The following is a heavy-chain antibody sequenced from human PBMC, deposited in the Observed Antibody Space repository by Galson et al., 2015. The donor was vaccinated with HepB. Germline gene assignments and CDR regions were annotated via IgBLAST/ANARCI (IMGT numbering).Heavy chain of an antibody. D-gene: IGHD3-9*01. CDR3: ARDFEWNFDL. CDR1: GFTFSAYN. CDR2: VSPDGRIA. J-gene: IGHJ4*02. V-gene: IGHV3-30*04. Sequence: SLRLSCAASGFTFSAYNVHWVRQAPVKGLEWLAIVSPDGRIAYYTDSVKGHFTISRDNSKNSLFLQVDGLRPEDTAMYYCARDFEWNFDLWGQGTLVTVSS.